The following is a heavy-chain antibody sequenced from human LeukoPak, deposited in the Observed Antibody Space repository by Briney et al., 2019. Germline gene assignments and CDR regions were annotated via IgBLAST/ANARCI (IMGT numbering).Heavy chain of an antibody. CDR2: ISYDGSNK. J-gene: IGHJ4*02. CDR3: ASIQTWDSSGYYYW. V-gene: IGHV3-30*04. Sequence: PGGSLRLSCAASGFTFSSYAMDWVRQAPGKGLEWVAVISYDGSNKYYADSVKGRFTISRDNSKNTLYLQMNSLRAEDTAVYYCASIQTWDSSGYYYWWGQGTLVTVSS. CDR1: GFTFSSYA. D-gene: IGHD3-22*01.